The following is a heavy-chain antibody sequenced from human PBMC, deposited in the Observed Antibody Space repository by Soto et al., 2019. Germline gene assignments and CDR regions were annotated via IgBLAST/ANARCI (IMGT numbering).Heavy chain of an antibody. J-gene: IGHJ4*02. V-gene: IGHV1-2*02. D-gene: IGHD2-21*02. CDR1: GYTFTGYY. CDR2: INPNSGGT. CDR3: AREDIVVVTAMGFDY. Sequence: QVQLVQSGAEVKKPGASVKVSCKASGYTFTGYYMHWVRQAPGQGLEWMGWINPNSGGTNYAQKFQGRVTMTRDTSISTAYMELSRLRSDDTAVYYCAREDIVVVTAMGFDYWGQGTLVTVSS.